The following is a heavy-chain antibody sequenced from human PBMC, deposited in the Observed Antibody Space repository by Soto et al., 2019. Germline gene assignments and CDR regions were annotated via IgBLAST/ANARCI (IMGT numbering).Heavy chain of an antibody. J-gene: IGHJ4*02. Sequence: GGSLRLSCAASGSTFSDYYMNWIRQIPGKGLEWVSYISPSGNTVNYSDSVKGRFTMSRDNAKNSLYLQLNSLRTEDTAIYYCAGGPPSSGWYEVYYFDFWGPGALVTVSS. CDR3: AGGPPSSGWYEVYYFDF. CDR1: GSTFSDYY. V-gene: IGHV3-11*01. CDR2: ISPSGNTV. D-gene: IGHD6-13*01.